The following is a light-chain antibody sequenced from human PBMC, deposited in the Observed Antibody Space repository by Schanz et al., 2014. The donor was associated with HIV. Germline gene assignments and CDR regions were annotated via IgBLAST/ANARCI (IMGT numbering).Light chain of an antibody. CDR1: QSVARY. V-gene: IGKV3-20*01. CDR3: QQYGSSPRT. CDR2: DAS. Sequence: EIVLTQSPATLSLSPGERATLSCRASQSVARYLAWYQHKPGQAPRLLMYDASSRATGFPDRFRGSGSGTDFTLTISRLEPEDFAVYYCQQYGSSPRTFGQGTKVEIK. J-gene: IGKJ1*01.